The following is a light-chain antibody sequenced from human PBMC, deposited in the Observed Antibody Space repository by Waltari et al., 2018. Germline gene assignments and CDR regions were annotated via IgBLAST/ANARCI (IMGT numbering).Light chain of an antibody. CDR2: YTS. CDR1: QSVTNY. Sequence: DIVLTQSPAILSLSPGERASLSCRASQSVTNYLAWYQQKPVQAPRLLIYYTSNRATGIPARFSGSGFGTDFTLTISSLEPEDFAVYYCQQRRDWPLTFGGGTKVEIK. V-gene: IGKV3-11*01. CDR3: QQRRDWPLT. J-gene: IGKJ4*01.